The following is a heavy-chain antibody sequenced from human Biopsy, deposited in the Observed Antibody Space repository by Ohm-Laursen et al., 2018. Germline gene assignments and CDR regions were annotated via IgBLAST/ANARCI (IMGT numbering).Heavy chain of an antibody. Sequence: SETLSLTCPVSGGSISSEFWSWIRQTTGKGLVWSGYIYYSGNTNYNPSLKSRVTISVDTSKNQFSLRLNSVTAADTAVYYCARGNEVMVTGPYFFDYWGQGTLVIVSS. J-gene: IGHJ4*02. CDR3: ARGNEVMVTGPYFFDY. V-gene: IGHV4-59*01. D-gene: IGHD2-21*02. CDR1: GGSISSEF. CDR2: IYYSGNT.